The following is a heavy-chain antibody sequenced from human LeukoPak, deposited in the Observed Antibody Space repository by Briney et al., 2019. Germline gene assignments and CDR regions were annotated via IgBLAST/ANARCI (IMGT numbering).Heavy chain of an antibody. J-gene: IGHJ4*02. D-gene: IGHD1-26*01. Sequence: ASVKVSCKASGFIFTAYYIHWVRQAPGQGLEWMGWINPNNGDTNYAQKFQGRVTMTRDTSISTAYMELSRLRSDDTAVYYCARDKVVGAMADYWGQGTLVTVSS. CDR1: GFIFTAYY. CDR3: ARDKVVGAMADY. V-gene: IGHV1-2*02. CDR2: INPNNGDT.